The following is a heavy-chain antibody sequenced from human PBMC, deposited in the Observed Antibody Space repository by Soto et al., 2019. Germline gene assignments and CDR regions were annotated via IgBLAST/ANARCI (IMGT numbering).Heavy chain of an antibody. D-gene: IGHD3-10*01. Sequence: EVQLLESGGGWVQPGGSLRLSCAASGFTFSSYAMSWVRQAPGKGLEWVSAISGSGGSTYYADSVKGRFTISRDNSKNTLYLQMNSLRAEDTAVYYCAALLWFGESIDYWGQGTLVTVSS. CDR2: ISGSGGST. CDR3: AALLWFGESIDY. CDR1: GFTFSSYA. V-gene: IGHV3-23*01. J-gene: IGHJ4*02.